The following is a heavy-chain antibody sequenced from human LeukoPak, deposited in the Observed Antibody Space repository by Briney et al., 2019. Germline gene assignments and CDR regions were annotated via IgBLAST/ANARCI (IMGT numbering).Heavy chain of an antibody. CDR3: ARVPRGYSGYGFLPGWYFDL. J-gene: IGHJ2*01. V-gene: IGHV4-4*02. CDR2: IYHSGST. CDR1: GGSISSSNW. D-gene: IGHD5-12*01. Sequence: SETLSLTCAVSGGSISSSNWWSWVRQPPGKGLEWIGEIYHSGSTNYNPSLKSRVTISVGKSKNQFSLKLSSVTAADTAVYYCARVPRGYSGYGFLPGWYFDLWGRGTLVTVSS.